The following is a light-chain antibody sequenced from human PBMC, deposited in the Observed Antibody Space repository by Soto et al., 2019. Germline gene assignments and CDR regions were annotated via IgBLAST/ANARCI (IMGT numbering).Light chain of an antibody. CDR1: NSDVGGYNY. CDR2: EVI. Sequence: QPVLTQPASVSGSPGQSITISCTGTNSDVGGYNYVSWYQQHPGKGPKLMIYEVINRPSGVSTRFSGSKSANTASLTISGLQPEDEADYYCNSYTSNSTWVFGGGTQLTVL. CDR3: NSYTSNSTWV. J-gene: IGLJ3*02. V-gene: IGLV2-14*01.